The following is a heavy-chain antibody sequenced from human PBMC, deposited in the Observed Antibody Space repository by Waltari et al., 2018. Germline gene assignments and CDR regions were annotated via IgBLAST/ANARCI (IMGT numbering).Heavy chain of an antibody. CDR3: AKDRQYYFDTRGYFGGFDV. J-gene: IGHJ2*01. Sequence: DVQLVESGGGLGQPGRSLRLSCAASGLLFDDYAMQWVRKVPVQGLEWVSGLSWNSVSIGYADSVKGRFTISRDNGKNSLYLQMNNVRPEDTALYYCAKDRQYYFDTRGYFGGFDVWGRGTLVTVSS. CDR2: LSWNSVSI. D-gene: IGHD3-22*01. CDR1: GLLFDDYA. V-gene: IGHV3-9*01.